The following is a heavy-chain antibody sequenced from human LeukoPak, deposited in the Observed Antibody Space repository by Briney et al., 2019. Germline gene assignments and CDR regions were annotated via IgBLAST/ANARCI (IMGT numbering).Heavy chain of an antibody. CDR1: GFTFSSYA. V-gene: IGHV3-23*01. D-gene: IGHD2/OR15-2a*01. Sequence: GGSLRLSCAASGFTFSSYAMTWVRQAPGKGLEWVSSISGGGDSTYYPDSVKGRFTISGDNSKNTLHLQMNSLRAEDTAVYYCAKSSGFSRFYFDYWGQGTLVTVSS. CDR3: AKSSGFSRFYFDY. CDR2: ISGGGDST. J-gene: IGHJ4*02.